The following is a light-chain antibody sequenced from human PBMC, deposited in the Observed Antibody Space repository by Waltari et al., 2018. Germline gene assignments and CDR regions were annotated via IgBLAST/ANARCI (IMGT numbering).Light chain of an antibody. CDR2: GVF. Sequence: EIVLTQSPGTLSLSPGERATLSCRASQSISNRYLAWYQQRPGQAPRLLIYGVFSRATGIPDRVSGSGSGTDFTLTISRLEPEDFAVYYCQHYGSSPEFGQGTKVEIK. J-gene: IGKJ1*01. CDR1: QSISNRY. V-gene: IGKV3-20*01. CDR3: QHYGSSPE.